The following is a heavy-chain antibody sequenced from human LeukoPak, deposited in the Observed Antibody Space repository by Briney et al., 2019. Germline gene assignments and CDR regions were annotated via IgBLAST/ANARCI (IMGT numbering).Heavy chain of an antibody. J-gene: IGHJ4*02. CDR1: GGSFSGYY. CDR2: IYYSGST. CDR3: ATPGRIAVAGQFDY. V-gene: IGHV4-34*01. Sequence: PSETLALTCAVYGGSFSGYYWSWIRQPPGKGLEWIGNIYYSGSTYYNPSLKSRVTISVDTSKNQFSLKLSSVTAADTAVYYCATPGRIAVAGQFDYWGQGTLVTVSS. D-gene: IGHD6-19*01.